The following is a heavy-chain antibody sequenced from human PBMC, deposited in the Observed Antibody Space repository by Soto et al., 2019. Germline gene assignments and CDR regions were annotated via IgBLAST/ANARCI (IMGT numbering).Heavy chain of an antibody. D-gene: IGHD6-19*01. CDR2: IYYSGST. Sequence: SETLSLTCTVSGGSISSGGYYWSWIRQHPGKGLEWIGYIYYSGSTYYNPSLKSRVTISVDTSKNQFSLKLSSVTAADTAVYYCARDSVAPPGLEYWGQGTLVTVSS. J-gene: IGHJ4*02. V-gene: IGHV4-31*03. CDR3: ARDSVAPPGLEY. CDR1: GGSISSGGYY.